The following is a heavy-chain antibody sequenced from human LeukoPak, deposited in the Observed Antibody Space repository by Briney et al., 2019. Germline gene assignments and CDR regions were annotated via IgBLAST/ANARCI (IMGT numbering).Heavy chain of an antibody. J-gene: IGHJ4*02. Sequence: GGSLRLSCSASGFTFSVYAIYWVRQAPGKGLEYVSTIISNGGSTYYADSVKGRFTISRDNSKNTVSLQMSSLRAEDTALYYCVKDGLAFCGGDCYSYFDYWGQGTLVTVSS. CDR3: VKDGLAFCGGDCYSYFDY. V-gene: IGHV3-64D*06. CDR1: GFTFSVYA. CDR2: IISNGGST. D-gene: IGHD2-21*02.